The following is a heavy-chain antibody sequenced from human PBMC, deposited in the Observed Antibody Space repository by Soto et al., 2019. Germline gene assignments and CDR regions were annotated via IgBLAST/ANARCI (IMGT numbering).Heavy chain of an antibody. V-gene: IGHV4-30-4*01. CDR2: IYYSGST. J-gene: IGHJ5*02. Sequence: TLSLTCTVSRGSISSGYYYCSWIRQPPGKGLEWIGYIYYSGSTYYNPSLKSRVTISVDTSKNQFSLKLSSVTAADTAVYYCARDRGSCSAGSCYDWFDPCGQPTLLTVYS. D-gene: IGHD2-15*01. CDR1: RGSISSGYYY. CDR3: ARDRGSCSAGSCYDWFDP.